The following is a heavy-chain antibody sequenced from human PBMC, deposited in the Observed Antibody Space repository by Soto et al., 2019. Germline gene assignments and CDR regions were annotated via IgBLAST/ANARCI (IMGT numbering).Heavy chain of an antibody. Sequence: GGSLRLSCAASGFTFSSYGMHWVRQAPGKGLEWVAVIWYDGSKKYYEDSVEGRFTISRDNSKNTLYLQMNSLRAEDTAVYYCARGLNWNYYFDYWGQETLVTVSS. V-gene: IGHV3-33*01. J-gene: IGHJ4*02. CDR3: ARGLNWNYYFDY. D-gene: IGHD1-7*01. CDR1: GFTFSSYG. CDR2: IWYDGSKK.